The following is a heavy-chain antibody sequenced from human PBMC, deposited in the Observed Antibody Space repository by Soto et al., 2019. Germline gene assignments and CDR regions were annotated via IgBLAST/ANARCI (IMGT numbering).Heavy chain of an antibody. CDR3: ARDGYNWNDVVARDYYGMDV. V-gene: IGHV1-69*13. CDR2: ITPIFGTA. Sequence: GASVKVSCKASGGTFSSYAISWVRQAPGQGLEWMGGITPIFGTANYAQKFQGRVTITADESTSTAYMELSSLRSEDTAVYYCARDGYNWNDVVARDYYGMDVWGQGTTVTVSS. D-gene: IGHD1-20*01. J-gene: IGHJ6*02. CDR1: GGTFSSYA.